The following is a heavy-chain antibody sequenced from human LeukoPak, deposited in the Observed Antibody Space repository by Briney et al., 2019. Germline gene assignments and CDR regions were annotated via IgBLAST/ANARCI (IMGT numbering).Heavy chain of an antibody. V-gene: IGHV3-53*01. CDR1: GFTVSSNY. J-gene: IGHJ4*02. CDR2: VYSVGKT. CDR3: ARGLGSGSYYGY. Sequence: GGSLRLSYAASGFTVSSNYMSWVSQAPGKGLEWVSLVYSVGKTYYADSVKGRFIISRDNSKNTVYLEMNSLSAEDTAVYYCARGLGSGSYYGYWGQGTLVTVSS. D-gene: IGHD1-26*01.